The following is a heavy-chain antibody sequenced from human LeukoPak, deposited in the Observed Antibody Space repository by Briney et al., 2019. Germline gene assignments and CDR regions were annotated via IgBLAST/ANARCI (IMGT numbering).Heavy chain of an antibody. D-gene: IGHD4-23*01. Sequence: SETLSLTCTVSGGSISSGDYYWSWIRQPPGKVLEWIGYIYYSGSTYYNPSLKSRVTISVDTSKNQFSLKLSSVTAADTAVYYCARVASGGPTPLFDYWGQGTLVTVSS. CDR2: IYYSGST. V-gene: IGHV4-30-4*08. J-gene: IGHJ4*02. CDR1: GGSISSGDYY. CDR3: ARVASGGPTPLFDY.